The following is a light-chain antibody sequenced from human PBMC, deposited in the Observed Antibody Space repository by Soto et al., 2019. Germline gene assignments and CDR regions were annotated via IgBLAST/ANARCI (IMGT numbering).Light chain of an antibody. CDR3: SSYTSTSTWL. CDR1: SSDVGGYNY. CDR2: EVS. Sequence: QSVLTQTASVSGSPGQSITISCTGTSSDVGGYNYVSWYQQHPGKAPKLMIYEVSNRPSGVSNRFSGSKSGNTASLTISGLQAEDEADYYCSSYTSTSTWLFGGGTKLTVL. J-gene: IGLJ3*02. V-gene: IGLV2-14*01.